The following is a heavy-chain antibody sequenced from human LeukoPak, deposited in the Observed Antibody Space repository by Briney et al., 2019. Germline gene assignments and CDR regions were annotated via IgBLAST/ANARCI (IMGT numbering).Heavy chain of an antibody. CDR3: LGGPS. J-gene: IGHJ5*02. Sequence: GGSLRLSCAASGLPITSQYMHWVRQAPGKGPEWVSLLTHGGDPYYVDSVKGRFTISRDISKNTLYLQMNNLRAEDSAVYYCLGGPSWGQGTLVTVSS. V-gene: IGHV3-66*01. CDR2: LTHGGDP. CDR1: GLPITSQY.